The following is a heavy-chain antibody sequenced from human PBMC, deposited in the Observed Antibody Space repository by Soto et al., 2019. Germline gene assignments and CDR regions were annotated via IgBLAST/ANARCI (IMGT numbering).Heavy chain of an antibody. CDR1: GFTFSAYW. V-gene: IGHV3-7*05. CDR2: ISHDGTET. J-gene: IGHJ4*02. D-gene: IGHD6-19*01. Sequence: GGSLRLSCGASGFTFSAYWMGWVRQAPGQELEWVATISHDGTETYYVDSVRGRFTISRVNAKNSLYLEMNSLRVDDTAVYFCATAVRGIAVSGMTWGQGTLVTVSS. CDR3: ATAVRGIAVSGMT.